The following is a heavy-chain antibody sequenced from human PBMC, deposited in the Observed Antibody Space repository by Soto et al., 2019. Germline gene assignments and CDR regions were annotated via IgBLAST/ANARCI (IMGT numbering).Heavy chain of an antibody. Sequence: QVQLVQSGAEVKKPGSSVKVSCKASGGTFSSYTISWVRQAPGQGLEWMGRIIPILGIANYAQKFQGRVTITADKSTSTAYMELSSLRSEDTAVYYCSFAPPHRYFDLWGRGTLVTVSS. CDR2: IIPILGIA. CDR1: GGTFSSYT. J-gene: IGHJ2*01. V-gene: IGHV1-69*02. CDR3: SFAPPHRYFDL.